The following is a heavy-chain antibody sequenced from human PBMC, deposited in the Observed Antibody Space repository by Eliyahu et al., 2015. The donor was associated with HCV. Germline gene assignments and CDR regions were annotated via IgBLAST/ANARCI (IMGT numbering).Heavy chain of an antibody. V-gene: IGHV3-23*01. J-gene: IGHJ3*02. CDR3: AKGNRRVHGAFDI. CDR2: ISGSGGST. Sequence: EVQLLESGGGLVQPGGSLRLSCAASGFXFSSYAMSWVRQAPGKGLEWVSAISGSGGSTYYADSVKGRFTISRDNSKNTLYLQMNSLRAEDTAVYYCAKGNRRVHGAFDIWGQGTMVTVSS. CDR1: GFXFSSYA. D-gene: IGHD2/OR15-2a*01.